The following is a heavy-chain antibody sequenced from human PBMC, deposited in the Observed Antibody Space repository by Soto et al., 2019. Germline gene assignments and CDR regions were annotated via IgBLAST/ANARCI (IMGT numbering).Heavy chain of an antibody. CDR3: ARADIVVVVAATYYGMDV. CDR1: GGTFSSYA. CDR2: IIPIFGTA. Sequence: SVKVSCKASGGTFSSYAISWVRQAPGQGLEWMGGIIPIFGTANYAQKFQGRVTITADESTSTAYMELSSLRSEDTAVYYCARADIVVVVAATYYGMDVWGQGTTVTVSS. D-gene: IGHD2-15*01. V-gene: IGHV1-69*13. J-gene: IGHJ6*02.